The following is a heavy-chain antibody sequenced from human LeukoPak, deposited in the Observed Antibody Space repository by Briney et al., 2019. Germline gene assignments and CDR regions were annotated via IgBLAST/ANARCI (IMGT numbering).Heavy chain of an antibody. V-gene: IGHV3-7*01. CDR1: GFTFSSYW. Sequence: GGSLRLSCAVSGFTFSSYWMSWVRQAPGKGLEWVANIKQDGSEKYYVDSVKGRFTISRDNAKNSLYLQMNSLRAEDTAVYYCASGDVFDIWGQGTMVTVSS. J-gene: IGHJ3*02. CDR3: ASGDVFDI. CDR2: IKQDGSEK.